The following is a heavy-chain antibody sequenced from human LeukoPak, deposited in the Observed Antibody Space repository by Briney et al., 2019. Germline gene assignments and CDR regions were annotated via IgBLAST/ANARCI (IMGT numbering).Heavy chain of an antibody. D-gene: IGHD6-19*01. J-gene: IGHJ4*02. V-gene: IGHV3-30*03. CDR3: ARRSTLYSSGWFYFDY. CDR2: ISYDGSNK. Sequence: GRSLRLSCAASGFNFSSYGMHWVRQAPGKGLERVTVISYDGSNKYYADSVKGRFTISRDNSKNTLYLQMNSLRAEDTAVYYCARRSTLYSSGWFYFDYWGQGTLVTVSS. CDR1: GFNFSSYG.